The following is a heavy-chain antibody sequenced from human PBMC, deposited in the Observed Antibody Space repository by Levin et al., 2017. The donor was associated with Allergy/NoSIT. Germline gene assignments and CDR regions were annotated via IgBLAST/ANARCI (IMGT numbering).Heavy chain of an antibody. D-gene: IGHD4/OR15-4a*01. CDR2: IWYDGSNK. CDR3: ARDQGAFAFDI. V-gene: IGHV3-33*01. J-gene: IGHJ3*02. CDR1: GFTFSSYG. Sequence: PGGSLRLSCAASGFTFSSYGMHWVRQAPGKGLEWVAVIWYDGSNKYYADSVKGRFTISRDNSKNTLYLQMNSLRAEDTAVYYCARDQGAFAFDIWGQGTMVTVSS.